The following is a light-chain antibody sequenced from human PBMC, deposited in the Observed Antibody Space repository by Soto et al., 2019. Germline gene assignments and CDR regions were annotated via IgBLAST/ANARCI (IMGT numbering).Light chain of an antibody. V-gene: IGKV1-27*01. J-gene: IGKJ1*01. Sequence: DIQMTQSPSSLSASVGDRVTITCRASQGISNYLAWYQQQPGKVPKLLIYVASTLQSGVPSRFSGSGSGTAFTLNISSLQPEDVATYYCQKYNSASWTFGQGTKVEIK. CDR1: QGISNY. CDR3: QKYNSASWT. CDR2: VAS.